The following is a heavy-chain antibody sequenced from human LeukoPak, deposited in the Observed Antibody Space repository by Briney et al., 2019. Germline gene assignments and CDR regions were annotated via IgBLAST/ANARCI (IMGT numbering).Heavy chain of an antibody. J-gene: IGHJ4*02. D-gene: IGHD5-18*01. Sequence: GGSLRLSCTASGFTFSTYAMSWVRQAPGKGLEWVSSISPSGGNTYYADSVKGRFTISRDNSKNTVYLQMNSLTAEDTAVYYCAKGARNTAPDYWGQGTLSLSPQ. CDR3: AKGARNTAPDY. CDR2: ISPSGGNT. V-gene: IGHV3-23*01. CDR1: GFTFSTYA.